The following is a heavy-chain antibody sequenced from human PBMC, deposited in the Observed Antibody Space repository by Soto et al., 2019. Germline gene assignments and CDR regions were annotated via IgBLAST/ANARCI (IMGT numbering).Heavy chain of an antibody. J-gene: IGHJ6*03. Sequence: GGSLRLSCAASGFTFSSYSMNWVRQAPGKGLEWVSYISSSSTIYYADSVKGRFTISRDNAKNSLYLQMNSLRAEDTAVYYCARDRGSAVTEEGMDVWGKGTTVTVSS. CDR1: GFTFSSYS. CDR3: ARDRGSAVTEEGMDV. V-gene: IGHV3-48*01. CDR2: ISSSSTI. D-gene: IGHD4-4*01.